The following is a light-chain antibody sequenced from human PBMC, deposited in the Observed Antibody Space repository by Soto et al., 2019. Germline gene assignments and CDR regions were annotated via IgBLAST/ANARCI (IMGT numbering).Light chain of an antibody. Sequence: EVVLTQSPATLSVSPGEGATLSCKASQSVDSRLAWYQQKPGQAPRLLIEGASSRGTDIPARFSGSGSGTEFTLTITSLQSEDFAVYYCQQYSKWPLAFGGGTRVELK. J-gene: IGKJ4*01. CDR1: QSVDSR. CDR2: GAS. CDR3: QQYSKWPLA. V-gene: IGKV3-15*01.